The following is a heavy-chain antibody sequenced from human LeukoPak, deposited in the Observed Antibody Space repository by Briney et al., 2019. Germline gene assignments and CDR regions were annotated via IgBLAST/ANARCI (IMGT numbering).Heavy chain of an antibody. CDR3: EKDRGIAAALYYFDY. CDR2: ISSNGGST. CDR1: GFTFSSYA. J-gene: IGHJ4*02. Sequence: PGGSLRLSCSASGFTFSSYAMHWVRQAPGKGLEYVSAISSNGGSTYYADSVKGRFTISRDNSKNTLYLQMSSLRAEDTAVYYCEKDRGIAAALYYFDYWGQGTLVTVSS. D-gene: IGHD6-13*01. V-gene: IGHV3-64D*09.